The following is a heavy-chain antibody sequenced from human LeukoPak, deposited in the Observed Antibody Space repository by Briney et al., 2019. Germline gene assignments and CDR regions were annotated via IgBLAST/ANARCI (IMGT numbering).Heavy chain of an antibody. V-gene: IGHV4-34*01. CDR3: ARVDYGDYIANPAEYFQH. CDR2: INHSGST. D-gene: IGHD4-17*01. Sequence: PSETLSLTCAVYGGSFSGYYWSWIRQPPGKGLEWIGEINHSGSTNYNPSLKSRVTISVDTSKNQFSLKLSSVTAADTAVYYCARVDYGDYIANPAEYFQHWGQGTLVTVSS. J-gene: IGHJ1*01. CDR1: GGSFSGYY.